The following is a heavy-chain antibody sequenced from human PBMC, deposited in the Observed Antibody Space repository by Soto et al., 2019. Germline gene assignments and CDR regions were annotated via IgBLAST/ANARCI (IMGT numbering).Heavy chain of an antibody. CDR1: GFTFRDFA. CDR3: ARQAMAAPKYHYRFLDV. J-gene: IGHJ6*02. CDR2: ISYDGSNQ. Sequence: QVQLVESGGGVVQPGVSLRLSCEASGFTFRDFAVHWIRQAPGRGLDWVTLISYDGSNQYFADSVKGRFTISRDNSKNTLSLHMNSLTTEDTAVYFCARQAMAAPKYHYRFLDVWGRGTLVTVSS. D-gene: IGHD2-2*01. V-gene: IGHV3-30*04.